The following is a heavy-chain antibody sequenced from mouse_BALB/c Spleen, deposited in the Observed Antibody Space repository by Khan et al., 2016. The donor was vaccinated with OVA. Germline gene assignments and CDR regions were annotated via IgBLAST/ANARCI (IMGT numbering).Heavy chain of an antibody. CDR3: ARTARIKY. Sequence: LQQSGPGLVKPSQSLSLTCTVTGYSITSGYGWNWIRQSPGNKLEWMGYISYSGSTNYNPSLKSRISITRDTSKNQFFLQLNSVTTEDTATYYCARTARIKYWGQGTTLTVSS. J-gene: IGHJ2*01. D-gene: IGHD1-2*01. V-gene: IGHV3-2*02. CDR1: GYSITSGYG. CDR2: ISYSGST.